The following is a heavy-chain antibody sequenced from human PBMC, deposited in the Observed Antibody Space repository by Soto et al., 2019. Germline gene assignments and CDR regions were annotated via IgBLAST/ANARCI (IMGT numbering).Heavy chain of an antibody. CDR2: VSVDPGNT. CDR3: VKDGIRGIHIDK. Sequence: PGGSLRLSCTASGFTLSSYPMSWVRQTPGKGLQWVASVSVDPGNTYYADSVKGRFTISRDNSIYTLYLQMNNVTAEDTAIYYCVKDGIRGIHIDKWGQGTLVTVPS. J-gene: IGHJ4*02. V-gene: IGHV3-23*01. CDR1: GFTLSSYP.